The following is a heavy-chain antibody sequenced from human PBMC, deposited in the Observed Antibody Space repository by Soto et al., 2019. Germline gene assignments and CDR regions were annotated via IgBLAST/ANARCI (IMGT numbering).Heavy chain of an antibody. Sequence: TGGSLRLSCAASGFTFSSYAMSWVRQAPGKGLEWVSAISGSGGSTYYADSVKGRFTISRDNSKNTLYLQMNSLRAEDTAVYYCAKTSGFVVVTAIHYYFDYWGQGTLVTVSS. CDR3: AKTSGFVVVTAIHYYFDY. CDR2: ISGSGGST. V-gene: IGHV3-23*01. CDR1: GFTFSSYA. D-gene: IGHD2-21*02. J-gene: IGHJ4*02.